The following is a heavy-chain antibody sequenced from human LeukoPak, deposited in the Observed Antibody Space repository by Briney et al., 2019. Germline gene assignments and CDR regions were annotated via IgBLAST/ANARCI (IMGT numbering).Heavy chain of an antibody. CDR1: GGTFSSYA. D-gene: IGHD3-22*01. CDR3: AGHLYYYDSSGHWGYFGY. Sequence: ASVKVSCKASGGTFSSYAISWVRQAPGQGLEWMGRIIPIFGTANYAQKFQGRVTITTDESTSTAYMELSSLRSEDTAVYYCAGHLYYYDSSGHWGYFGYWGQGTLVTVSS. J-gene: IGHJ4*02. CDR2: IIPIFGTA. V-gene: IGHV1-69*05.